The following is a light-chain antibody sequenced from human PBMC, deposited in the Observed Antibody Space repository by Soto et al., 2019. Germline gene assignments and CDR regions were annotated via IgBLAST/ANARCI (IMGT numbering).Light chain of an antibody. CDR2: DVS. J-gene: IGLJ3*02. V-gene: IGLV2-11*01. CDR3: CSSAGTYTSV. CDR1: SSDVGGYNY. Sequence: SALTQPRSVSGSPGQSVTISCTGTSSDVGGYNYVSWYQQHPGKAPKLMISDVSKRPSGVPDRFSGSKSGNRASLTISGLQAEDEADYYCCSSAGTYTSVFGGRTKLTVL.